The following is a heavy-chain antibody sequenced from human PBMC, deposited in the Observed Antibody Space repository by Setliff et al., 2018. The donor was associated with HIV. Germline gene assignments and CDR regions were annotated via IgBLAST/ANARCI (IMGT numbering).Heavy chain of an antibody. Sequence: PSETLSLTCTVSGGSISSGSYYWSWIRQPAGKGLEWIGHIYTSGSTNYNPSLKSRVTISVDTSKNQFSLKLSSVTAADTAVYYCARAAYSGTYLWEPATDLWGRGTLVTVSS. J-gene: IGHJ2*01. D-gene: IGHD1-26*01. CDR1: GGSISSGSYY. CDR2: IYTSGST. CDR3: ARAAYSGTYLWEPATDL. V-gene: IGHV4-61*09.